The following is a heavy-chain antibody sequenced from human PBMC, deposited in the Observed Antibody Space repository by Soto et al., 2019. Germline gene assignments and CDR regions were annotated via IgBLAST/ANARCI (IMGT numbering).Heavy chain of an antibody. J-gene: IGHJ6*02. Sequence: QVQLQQWGAGLLKPSETLSLTCAVYGGSFSNYHWTWIRQSPGKGREWIGEIGQSGITKYNPSLKNRVSITIDTSKNQFSLRLNSMTAADTAVYYCARGHTVETPRGGQFYFYSYGMDAWGQGTTVTVSS. V-gene: IGHV4-34*01. CDR3: ARGHTVETPRGGQFYFYSYGMDA. CDR1: GGSFSNYH. CDR2: IGQSGIT. D-gene: IGHD2-21*02.